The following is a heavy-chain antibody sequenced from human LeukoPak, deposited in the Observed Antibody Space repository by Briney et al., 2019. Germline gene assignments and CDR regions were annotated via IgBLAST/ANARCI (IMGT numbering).Heavy chain of an antibody. J-gene: IGHJ4*02. CDR3: AKDPPGGYDSGRYFDY. V-gene: IGHV3-30*18. CDR1: GFTFSNYG. D-gene: IGHD5-12*01. CDR2: ISYDGSDK. Sequence: PGGSLRLSCTASGFTFSNYGMHWVRQAPGKGLEWVGVISYDGSDKNYADSVKGRFTISRDNSKNTLHLQMNSVRTEDTAVYYCAKDPPGGYDSGRYFDYWGQGTLVTVSS.